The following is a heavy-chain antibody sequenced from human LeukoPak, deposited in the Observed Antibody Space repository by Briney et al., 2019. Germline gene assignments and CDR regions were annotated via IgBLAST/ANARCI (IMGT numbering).Heavy chain of an antibody. CDR1: GYTFTDSF. CDR2: IYPNNGAT. J-gene: IGHJ4*02. CDR3: AKAPPVGPTTSPDS. V-gene: IGHV1-2*06. Sequence: ASIKVSCKASGYTFTDSFMHWVPQAPGQGPEWMGRIYPNNGATNYAQKFQGRVTMTSDPSLSAAYLELTRLTSDDTAVYYCAKAPPVGPTTSPDSWGQGTLVIVSS. D-gene: IGHD2-2*01.